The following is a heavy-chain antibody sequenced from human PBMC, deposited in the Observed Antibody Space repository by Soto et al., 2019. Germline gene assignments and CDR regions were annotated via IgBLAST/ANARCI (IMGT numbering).Heavy chain of an antibody. D-gene: IGHD6-6*01. J-gene: IGHJ4*02. Sequence: GGSLRLSCAASGFTFDDYTMHWVRQAPGKGLEWVSLISWDGGSTYYADSVKGRFTISRDNSKNSLYLQMNSLRTEDTALYYCAKGPSEYSSSSYFDYWGQGTLVTVSS. CDR2: ISWDGGST. CDR1: GFTFDDYT. V-gene: IGHV3-43*01. CDR3: AKGPSEYSSSSYFDY.